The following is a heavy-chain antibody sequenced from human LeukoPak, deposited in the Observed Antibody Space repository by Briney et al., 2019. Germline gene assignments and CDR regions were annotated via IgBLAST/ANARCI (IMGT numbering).Heavy chain of an antibody. Sequence: GGSLRLSCAASGFTFSYNWMHWVRQAPGKGLVWVSRISSDGRTTHYADSVKGRFTISRDSAKNTLFLQMNDLRAEDTAVYYCLGYYSGSPNWGQGTLDTVSS. CDR1: GFTFSYNW. CDR3: LGYYSGSPN. D-gene: IGHD3-10*01. J-gene: IGHJ4*02. CDR2: ISSDGRTT. V-gene: IGHV3-74*01.